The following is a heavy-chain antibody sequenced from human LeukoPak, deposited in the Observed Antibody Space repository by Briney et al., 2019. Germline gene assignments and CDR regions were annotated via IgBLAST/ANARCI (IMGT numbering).Heavy chain of an antibody. CDR3: ATYCSSTSCQDAFDI. CDR2: IYPGDSDT. Sequence: PGESLKISCKGSGYSFTSYWIGWVRQMPGKGLEGMGIIYPGDSDTRYSPSFQGQVTISADKSISTAYLQWSSLKASDTAMYYCATYCSSTSCQDAFDIWGQGTMVTVSS. J-gene: IGHJ3*02. V-gene: IGHV5-51*01. D-gene: IGHD2-2*01. CDR1: GYSFTSYW.